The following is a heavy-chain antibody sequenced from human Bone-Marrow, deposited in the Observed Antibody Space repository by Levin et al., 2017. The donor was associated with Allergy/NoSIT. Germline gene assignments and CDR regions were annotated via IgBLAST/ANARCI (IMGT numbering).Heavy chain of an antibody. D-gene: IGHD2-2*01. J-gene: IGHJ6*02. V-gene: IGHV3-21*01. Sequence: NPGGSLRLSCVASGFAFVDYSMDWVRQAPGKGLEWVSSISRSSNNIYYADSLRGRFTISRDNARNSLYLQMNSLRAEDTGVYYCARGYSLKDAVLVPATPSYYFYYGLDVWGQGTTVTVSS. CDR3: ARGYSLKDAVLVPATPSYYFYYGLDV. CDR2: ISRSSNNI. CDR1: GFAFVDYS.